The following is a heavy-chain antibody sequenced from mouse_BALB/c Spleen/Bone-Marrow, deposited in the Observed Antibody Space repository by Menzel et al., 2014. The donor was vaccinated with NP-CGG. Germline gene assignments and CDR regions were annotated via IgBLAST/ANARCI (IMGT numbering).Heavy chain of an antibody. CDR3: ARDGYYVFYAMDY. V-gene: IGHV5-6-3*01. CDR2: INSNGGST. J-gene: IGHJ4*01. CDR1: GFTFSSYG. D-gene: IGHD2-3*01. Sequence: EVKLEESWGGLVQPGGSLKLSCAASGFTFSSYGMSWVRQTPDKRLELVATINSNGGSTYYPDSVKGRFTISRDNAKNTLYLQMSSLKPEDTAMYYCARDGYYVFYAMDYWGQGTSVTVSS.